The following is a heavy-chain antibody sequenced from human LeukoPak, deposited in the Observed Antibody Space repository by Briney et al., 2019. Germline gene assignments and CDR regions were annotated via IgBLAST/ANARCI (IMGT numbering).Heavy chain of an antibody. CDR3: ARDNVEAMVYDY. V-gene: IGHV4-39*07. D-gene: IGHD5-18*01. CDR2: IYSSGST. CDR1: GGSISSSSYY. Sequence: PSETLSLTCTVSGGSISSSSYYWGWIRQPPGKGLGWIGSIYSSGSTYYNPSLKSRVTISLDTSKNHFSLKLSSVTAADTAVYYCARDNVEAMVYDYWGQGTLVTVSS. J-gene: IGHJ4*02.